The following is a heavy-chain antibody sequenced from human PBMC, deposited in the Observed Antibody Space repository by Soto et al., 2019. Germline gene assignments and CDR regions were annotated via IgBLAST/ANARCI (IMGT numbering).Heavy chain of an antibody. CDR3: ARRGSGSDFEY. Sequence: EVQLLESGGGLVQPGGSLRLSCAASGFTFSSYAMRWVRQAPVKGLEWVSAISGSGGSTYYADSVKGRFTISRDNSKNTLYLQMNSLRAEDTAVDYWARRGSGSDFEYWGQGTLVTVSS. J-gene: IGHJ4*02. CDR2: ISGSGGST. D-gene: IGHD1-26*01. V-gene: IGHV3-23*01. CDR1: GFTFSSYA.